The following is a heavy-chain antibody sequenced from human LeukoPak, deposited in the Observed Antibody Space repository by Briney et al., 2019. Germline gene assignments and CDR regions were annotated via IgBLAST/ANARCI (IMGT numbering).Heavy chain of an antibody. Sequence: GGSLRLSCAASGFTFTSYWMHWVRQAPGKGLVWVSRCNSDGSTTSYADSVKGRFTISRDNAKNTLYLQMNSLRAEDTAVYYCARDVSDTALAVGYWGQGTLVTDSS. V-gene: IGHV3-74*01. CDR3: ARDVSDTALAVGY. J-gene: IGHJ4*02. D-gene: IGHD5-18*01. CDR1: GFTFTSYW. CDR2: CNSDGSTT.